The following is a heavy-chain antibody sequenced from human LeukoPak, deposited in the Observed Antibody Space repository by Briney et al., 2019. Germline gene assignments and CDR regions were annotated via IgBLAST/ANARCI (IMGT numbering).Heavy chain of an antibody. D-gene: IGHD1-14*01. J-gene: IGHJ3*02. CDR2: INPNSGGT. CDR1: GYTLTELS. V-gene: IGHV1-2*06. Sequence: GASVKVSCKVSGYTLTELSMHWVRQAPGQGLEWMGRINPNSGGTNYAQKFQGRVTMTRDTSISTAYMELSRLRSDDTAVYFCARDLSGISSATDAFDIWGQGTMVTVSS. CDR3: ARDLSGISSATDAFDI.